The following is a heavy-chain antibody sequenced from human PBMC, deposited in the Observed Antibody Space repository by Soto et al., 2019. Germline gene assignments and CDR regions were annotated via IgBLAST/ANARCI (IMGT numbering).Heavy chain of an antibody. V-gene: IGHV1-2*04. Sequence: ASVKVSCKASGYTFTGYYMHWVRQAPGQGLEWMGWINPNSGGTNYAQKFQGWVTMTRDTSTSTVYMELSSLRSEDTAVYYCARVLYSSGWYELDYWGQGTLVTVSS. CDR3: ARVLYSSGWYELDY. CDR1: GYTFTGYY. D-gene: IGHD6-19*01. CDR2: INPNSGGT. J-gene: IGHJ4*02.